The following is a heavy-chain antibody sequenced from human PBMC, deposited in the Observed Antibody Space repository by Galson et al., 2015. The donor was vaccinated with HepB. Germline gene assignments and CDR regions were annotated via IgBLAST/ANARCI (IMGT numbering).Heavy chain of an antibody. D-gene: IGHD2-15*01. CDR1: GFTFSSYG. Sequence: SLRLSCAASGFTFSSYGMHWVRQAPGKGLEWVAVISYDGSNKYYADSVKGRFTISRDNSKNTLYLQMNSLRAEDTAVHYCAKGLSRGGSCPSDYWGQGTLVTVSS. CDR3: AKGLSRGGSCPSDY. J-gene: IGHJ4*02. V-gene: IGHV3-30*18. CDR2: ISYDGSNK.